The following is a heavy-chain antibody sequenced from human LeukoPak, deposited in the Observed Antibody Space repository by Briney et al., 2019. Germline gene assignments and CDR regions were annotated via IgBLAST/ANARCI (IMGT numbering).Heavy chain of an antibody. CDR3: ARRAIVGYCSSTSCSYYFDY. CDR2: IYPGDSDT. V-gene: IGHV5-51*01. Sequence: GESLKISCKGSGYSFTSYWIGWVRQMPGKGLEWMGIIYPGDSDTRYSPSFQGQVTISADKSISIAYLQWSSLKASDTAMYYCARRAIVGYCSSTSCSYYFDYWGQGTLVTVSS. D-gene: IGHD2-2*01. CDR1: GYSFTSYW. J-gene: IGHJ4*02.